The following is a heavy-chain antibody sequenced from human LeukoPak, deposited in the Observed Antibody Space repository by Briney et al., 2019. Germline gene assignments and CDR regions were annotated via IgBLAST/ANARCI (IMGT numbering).Heavy chain of an antibody. CDR1: GFAFSSQA. CDR3: AKDARRSSGWYFFDH. CDR2: ISDSGDST. Sequence: GGSLRLSCAASGFAFSSQAMGWVRQAPGKGLEWVSVISDSGDSTYYADSVKGRFTISRDNSKNTLYLQMNSLRAEDTAVYYCAKDARRSSGWYFFDHWAREPWSPSPQ. V-gene: IGHV3-23*01. D-gene: IGHD6-19*01. J-gene: IGHJ4*02.